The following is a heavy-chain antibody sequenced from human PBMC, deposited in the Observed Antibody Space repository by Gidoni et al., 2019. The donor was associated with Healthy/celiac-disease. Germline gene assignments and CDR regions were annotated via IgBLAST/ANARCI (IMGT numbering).Heavy chain of an antibody. CDR2: IYYSGST. Sequence: QLQLQESGPGLVKPSETLSLTCTVSGGSISSSSYYWGWIRQPPGKGLEWIGSIYYSGSTYYNPSLKSRVTISVDTSKNQFSLKLSSVTAADTAVYYCARLPTLQGIRRGYSYGSPIDYWGQGTLVTVSS. D-gene: IGHD5-18*01. V-gene: IGHV4-39*01. J-gene: IGHJ4*02. CDR1: GGSISSSSYY. CDR3: ARLPTLQGIRRGYSYGSPIDY.